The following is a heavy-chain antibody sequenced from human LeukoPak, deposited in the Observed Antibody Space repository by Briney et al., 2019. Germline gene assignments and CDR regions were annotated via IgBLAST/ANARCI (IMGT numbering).Heavy chain of an antibody. CDR1: GGSVSSGSYY. D-gene: IGHD4-11*01. CDR2: IYTSGST. Sequence: PSQTLSLTCTVSGGSVSSGSYYWSWIRQPAGKGLEWIGRIYTSGSTNYNPSLKSRVTISVDTSKNQFSLKLSSVTAADTAVYYCARDPPVYSGALDIWGQGTMVTVSS. J-gene: IGHJ3*02. V-gene: IGHV4-61*02. CDR3: ARDPPVYSGALDI.